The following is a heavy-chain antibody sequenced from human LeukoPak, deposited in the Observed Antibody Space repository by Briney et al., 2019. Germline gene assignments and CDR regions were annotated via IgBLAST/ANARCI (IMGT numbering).Heavy chain of an antibody. J-gene: IGHJ6*03. CDR2: IYTSGST. V-gene: IGHV4-4*07. D-gene: IGHD3-22*01. CDR3: AREPLPAYYDSSGFRTNYYYYMDV. Sequence: PSETLSLTCTVSGGSISSYYWSWIRQPAGKGLEWIGRIYTSGSTNYNPSLKSRVTMSVDTSKNQFSLKLSSVTAADTAVYYCAREPLPAYYDSSGFRTNYYYYMDVWGKGTTVTISS. CDR1: GGSISSYY.